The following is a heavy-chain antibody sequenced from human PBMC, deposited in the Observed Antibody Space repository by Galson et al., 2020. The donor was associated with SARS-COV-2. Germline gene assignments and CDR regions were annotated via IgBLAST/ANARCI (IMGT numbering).Heavy chain of an antibody. V-gene: IGHV1-18*01. J-gene: IGHJ6*02. CDR1: GYTFTSYG. D-gene: IGHD4-17*01. Sequence: ASVKVSCKASGYTFTSYGISWVRQAPGQGLEWMGWISAYNGNTNYAQKLQGRVTMTTDTSTSTAYMELRSLRSDDTAVYYCARDRRREDYGYLGGYYYYGMDVWGQGTTVTVSS. CDR2: ISAYNGNT. CDR3: ARDRRREDYGYLGGYYYYGMDV.